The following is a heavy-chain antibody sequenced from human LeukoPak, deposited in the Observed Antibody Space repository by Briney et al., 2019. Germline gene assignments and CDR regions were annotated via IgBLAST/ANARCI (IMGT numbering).Heavy chain of an antibody. Sequence: GGSLRLSCAASGFTFSSYVMHWVRQAPGKGLEWVAVISYDGSNKYYADSVKGRFTISRDNSKNTLYLQMNSLRAEDTAVYYCARSHGFVLAATFDYWGQGTLVTVSS. CDR3: ARSHGFVLAATFDY. CDR1: GFTFSSYV. J-gene: IGHJ4*02. D-gene: IGHD3-3*02. V-gene: IGHV3-30*04. CDR2: ISYDGSNK.